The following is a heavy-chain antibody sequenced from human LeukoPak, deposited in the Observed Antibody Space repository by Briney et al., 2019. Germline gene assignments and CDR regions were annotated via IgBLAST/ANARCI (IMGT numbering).Heavy chain of an antibody. CDR2: IHSDGGST. CDR3: ASGQFWSGYYDY. J-gene: IGHJ4*02. V-gene: IGHV3-74*01. CDR1: GFTFSNFW. D-gene: IGHD3-3*01. Sequence: PGGSLRLSCAASGFTFSNFWMHWVRQAPEKGLVWVSRIHSDGGSTSYADSVKGRFTISRDNAKNTLYLQMNSLRAEDTAVYYCASGQFWSGYYDYWGQGTLVTVSS.